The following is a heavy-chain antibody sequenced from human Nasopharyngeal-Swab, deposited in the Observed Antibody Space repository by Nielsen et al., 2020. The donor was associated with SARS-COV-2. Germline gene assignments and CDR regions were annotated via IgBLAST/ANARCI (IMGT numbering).Heavy chain of an antibody. CDR1: GFTFSSYS. CDR2: ISSSSSYI. CDR3: ARLDGYSSSWYPLDV. J-gene: IGHJ6*02. Sequence: GESLKISCAASGFTFSSYSMNWVRQAPGKGLEWVSSISSSSSYIYYADSVKGRFTISRDNAKNSLYLQMNSLRAEDTAVYYCARLDGYSSSWYPLDVWGQGTTVTVSS. V-gene: IGHV3-21*01. D-gene: IGHD6-13*01.